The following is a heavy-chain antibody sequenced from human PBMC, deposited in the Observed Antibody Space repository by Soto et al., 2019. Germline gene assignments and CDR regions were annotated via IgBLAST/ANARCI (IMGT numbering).Heavy chain of an antibody. CDR1: GFNFRVNG. Sequence: GGSLRLSCEVSGFNFRVNGVSWVRQAPGKGLEWVSTLGGADGGTYYADSVKGRFTISRDNSKDTLYLQMNNLRAEDTALYYCARDGSTVTTNYHYAMDVWGQGTTVTVSS. CDR3: ARDGSTVTTNYHYAMDV. D-gene: IGHD4-17*01. J-gene: IGHJ6*02. V-gene: IGHV3-23*01. CDR2: LGGADGGT.